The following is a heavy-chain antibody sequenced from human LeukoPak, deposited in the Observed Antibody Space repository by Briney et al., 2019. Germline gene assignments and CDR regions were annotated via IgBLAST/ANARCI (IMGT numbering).Heavy chain of an antibody. Sequence: SETLSLTCTVSGGSISSYYWSWIRQPPGKGLEWIGYIYTSGSTNYNPSLTSRVTISVDTSKNQFSLKLSSVTGADTAVYYCARHGMYSYGRTGNWFDPWGQGTLVTVSS. CDR2: IYTSGST. D-gene: IGHD5-18*01. CDR1: GGSISSYY. J-gene: IGHJ5*02. V-gene: IGHV4-4*09. CDR3: ARHGMYSYGRTGNWFDP.